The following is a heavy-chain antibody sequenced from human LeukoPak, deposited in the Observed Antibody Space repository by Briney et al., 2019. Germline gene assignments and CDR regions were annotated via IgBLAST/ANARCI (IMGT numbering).Heavy chain of an antibody. CDR3: AKSARVVAMVTIHDY. CDR1: GFSFSNYG. Sequence: GGSLRLSCAASGFSFSNYGMHWVRQAPGKGLEWVAVISYDGSSKYYVDSVKGRFSISRDNSKNTVYLQMNSLRAEDTAVYYCAKSARVVAMVTIHDYWGQGTLVTVSS. V-gene: IGHV3-30*18. D-gene: IGHD4-17*01. J-gene: IGHJ4*02. CDR2: ISYDGSSK.